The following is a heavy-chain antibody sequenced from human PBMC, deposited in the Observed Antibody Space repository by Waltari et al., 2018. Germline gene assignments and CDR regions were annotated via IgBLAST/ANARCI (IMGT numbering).Heavy chain of an antibody. CDR1: GYTFTDYY. V-gene: IGHV1-69-2*01. CDR3: ATGTRVYSSLGY. CDR2: VDPEDGEK. J-gene: IGHJ4*02. Sequence: EVQLVQSGAEVKKPGATVKLSCKVSGYTFTDYYMPWVQQAPGKGLDWLGLVDPEDGEKISAEKFQGRVTITADTSTDTAYMELSSLRSEDTAVYYCATGTRVYSSLGYWGQGTLVTVSS. D-gene: IGHD6-6*01.